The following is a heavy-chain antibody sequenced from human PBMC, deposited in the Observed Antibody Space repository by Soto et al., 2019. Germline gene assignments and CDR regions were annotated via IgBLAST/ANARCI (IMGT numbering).Heavy chain of an antibody. J-gene: IGHJ3*02. D-gene: IGHD6-19*01. V-gene: IGHV3-21*01. CDR2: ISSSSSYI. CDR3: ARYRNTRPHSSGWYRDAFDI. CDR1: GFTFSSYS. Sequence: GGSLRLSCAASGFTFSSYSMNWVRQAPGKGLEWVSSISSSSSYIYYADSVKGRFTISRDNAKNLLYLQMNSLRAEDTAVYYCARYRNTRPHSSGWYRDAFDIWGQGTMVTVSS.